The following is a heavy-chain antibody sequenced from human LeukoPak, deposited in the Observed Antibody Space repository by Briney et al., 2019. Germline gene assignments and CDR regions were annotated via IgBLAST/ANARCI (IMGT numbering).Heavy chain of an antibody. CDR1: GYTFIDYY. V-gene: IGHV1-2*02. CDR2: LSPKSGGT. D-gene: IGHD3-22*01. Sequence: ASVKVSCKASGYTFIDYYIHWVRQAPGQGLEWMGWLSPKSGGTSYALEFQGRVSTTRDTSITTSYLDLSRLTSNDTAVYYCARAGSTYYYDTSGPTGDYWGQGTLVTVSS. CDR3: ARAGSTYYYDTSGPTGDY. J-gene: IGHJ4*02.